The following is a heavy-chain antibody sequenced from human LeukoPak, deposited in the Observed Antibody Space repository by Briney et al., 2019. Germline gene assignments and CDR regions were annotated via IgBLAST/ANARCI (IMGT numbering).Heavy chain of an antibody. J-gene: IGHJ4*02. V-gene: IGHV2-70*11. D-gene: IGHD7-27*01. CDR1: GFSLSTSGRC. CDR2: IDWDDDI. CDR3: ARTHKTGDRTLYYFDY. Sequence: KSGPTLVNPTQTLTLTCTFSGFSLSTSGRCVSWIRQPPGKALEWLARIDWDDDIYYSTSLKTRLTISKDTSKNQVVLTMTNMDPVDTATYYCARTHKTGDRTLYYFDYWGQGTLVSVSS.